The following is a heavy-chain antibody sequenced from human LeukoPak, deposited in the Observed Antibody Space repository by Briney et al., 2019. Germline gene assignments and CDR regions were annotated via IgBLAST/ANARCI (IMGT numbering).Heavy chain of an antibody. CDR1: GFTFSSYA. CDR2: ISGSGGST. CDR3: ASIGKSSWYFDY. J-gene: IGHJ4*02. V-gene: IGHV3-23*01. D-gene: IGHD6-13*01. Sequence: GGSLRLSCAASGFTFSSYAMSWVRQAPGKGLEWVSAISGSGGSTYYADSVKGRFTISRDNSKNTLYLQMNSLRAEDTAVYYCASIGKSSWYFDYWGQGTLVTVSS.